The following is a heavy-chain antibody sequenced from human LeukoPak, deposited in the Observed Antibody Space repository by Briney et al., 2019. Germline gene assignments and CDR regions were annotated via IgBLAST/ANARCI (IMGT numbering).Heavy chain of an antibody. D-gene: IGHD3-10*01. J-gene: IGHJ4*02. V-gene: IGHV3-30*04. Sequence: PGGSLRLFCAASGFTFSSYAMHWVRQAPGKGLEWVAVISYDGSNKYYADSVKGRFTISRDNSKNTLYLQMNSLRAEDTAVYYCAREARGSGSYYYFDYWGQGTLVTVSS. CDR3: AREARGSGSYYYFDY. CDR2: ISYDGSNK. CDR1: GFTFSSYA.